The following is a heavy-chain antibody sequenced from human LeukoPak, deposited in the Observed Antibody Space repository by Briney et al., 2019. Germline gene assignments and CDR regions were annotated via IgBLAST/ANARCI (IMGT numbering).Heavy chain of an antibody. Sequence: PGGSLRLSCAASGFTFSDYGMHWVRQAPGKGLEWVAFIRYDEIEKYYADSVKGRFTISRDNSKNTLYLQMNSLRAEDTAVYYCAKGHFEAGHDYWGQGTLVIVSS. J-gene: IGHJ4*02. D-gene: IGHD3-9*01. CDR3: AKGHFEAGHDY. CDR2: IRYDEIEK. V-gene: IGHV3-30*02. CDR1: GFTFSDYG.